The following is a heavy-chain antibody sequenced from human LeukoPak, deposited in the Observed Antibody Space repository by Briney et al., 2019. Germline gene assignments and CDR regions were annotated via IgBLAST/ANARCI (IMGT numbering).Heavy chain of an antibody. Sequence: ASVKVSCKASGYTFTSYGISWVRQAPGQGLEWMGWISAYNGNTNYAQKLQGRDTMTTDTSTSTAYMELRSLRSDDTAVYYCARGQTNYFDWLSSYFDYWGQGTLVTVSS. J-gene: IGHJ4*02. CDR3: ARGQTNYFDWLSSYFDY. V-gene: IGHV1-18*01. CDR1: GYTFTSYG. D-gene: IGHD3-9*01. CDR2: ISAYNGNT.